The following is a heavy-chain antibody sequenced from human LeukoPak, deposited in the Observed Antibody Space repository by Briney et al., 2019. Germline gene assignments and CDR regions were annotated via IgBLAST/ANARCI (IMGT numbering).Heavy chain of an antibody. J-gene: IGHJ3*01. CDR1: DDSITSYY. D-gene: IGHD5-18*01. CDR3: ARVGKRGFHFGYVRSDAFDV. CDR2: VHTSGTT. Sequence: PSETLSLTCHVSDDSITSYYWMWIRQAAGKGLEWIGRVHTSGTTDYNPSLRSRVAMSIETPKNQFSLWLSSATAADTAVYYCARVGKRGFHFGYVRSDAFDVWGHGTMVAVSS. V-gene: IGHV4-4*07.